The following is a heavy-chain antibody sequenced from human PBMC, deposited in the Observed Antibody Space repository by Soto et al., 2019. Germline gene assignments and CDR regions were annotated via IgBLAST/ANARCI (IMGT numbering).Heavy chain of an antibody. V-gene: IGHV4-34*01. CDR2: INHSGST. Sequence: SETLSLTCAVYGGSFSGYYWSWIRQPPGKGLEWIGEINHSGSTNYNPSLKSRVTISVDTSKNQFSLKLSSVTAADTAVYYCARGLYYYGSGSYSRYNWFDPWGQGTLVTVSS. J-gene: IGHJ5*02. CDR1: GGSFSGYY. D-gene: IGHD3-10*01. CDR3: ARGLYYYGSGSYSRYNWFDP.